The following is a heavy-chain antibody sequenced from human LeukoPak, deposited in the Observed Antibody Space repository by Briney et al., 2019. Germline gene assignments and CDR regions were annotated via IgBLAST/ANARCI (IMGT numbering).Heavy chain of an antibody. CDR1: GFTFSSYG. CDR2: ISYDGSNK. D-gene: IGHD6-13*01. V-gene: IGHV3-33*08. CDR3: ARDGFVGAADY. J-gene: IGHJ4*02. Sequence: GGSLRLSCAASGFTFSSYGMHWVRQAPGKGLEWVAVISYDGSNKYYADSVKGRFTISRDNAKNSLFLQMNSLRVEDTAVFYCARDGFVGAADYWGQGTLVTASS.